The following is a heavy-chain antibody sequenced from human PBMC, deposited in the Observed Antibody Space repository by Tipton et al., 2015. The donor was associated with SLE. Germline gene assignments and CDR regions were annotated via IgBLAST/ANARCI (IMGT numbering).Heavy chain of an antibody. V-gene: IGHV5-51*01. D-gene: IGHD6-13*01. J-gene: IGHJ4*01. CDR3: ARQDSSPLNLFDF. CDR1: GYVFSDYW. Sequence: QSRAEVKRPGESLQISCKGSGYVFSDYWIAWVRQMPGKGLEWMEVIYPDDSETRYNPSFQGQVVISADRSTTTAYLQWDNLRASDSAMYYCARQDSSPLNLFDFWGQGTLVTVSS. CDR2: IYPDDSET.